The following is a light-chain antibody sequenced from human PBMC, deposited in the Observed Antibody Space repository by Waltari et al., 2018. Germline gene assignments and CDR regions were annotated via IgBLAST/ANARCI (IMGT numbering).Light chain of an antibody. Sequence: EIVLTQSPGTLSLSPGDGATLSCRASQSVTSSHLAWYQQRPDQPPQLLIYAASSRDAGIPDRFSGRVSGSDFTLTISRLEPEDFAVYYCQQYGSPPNTFGQGTKREIK. CDR2: AAS. V-gene: IGKV3-20*01. J-gene: IGKJ2*01. CDR3: QQYGSPPNT. CDR1: QSVTSSH.